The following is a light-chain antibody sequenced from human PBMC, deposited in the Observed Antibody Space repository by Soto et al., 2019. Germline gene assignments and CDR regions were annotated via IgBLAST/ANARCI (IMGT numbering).Light chain of an antibody. CDR1: SSNIGAGYD. J-gene: IGLJ2*01. V-gene: IGLV1-40*01. CDR2: GNS. Sequence: QSVLTHPPSVSGAPGQRVTISCTGSSSNIGAGYDVHWYQQLPGTAPKLLIYGNSNRPSGVPDRFSGSKSGTSASLAITGLQAEDEADYYCQSYDSSLSGSGVVFGGGTKVTVL. CDR3: QSYDSSLSGSGVV.